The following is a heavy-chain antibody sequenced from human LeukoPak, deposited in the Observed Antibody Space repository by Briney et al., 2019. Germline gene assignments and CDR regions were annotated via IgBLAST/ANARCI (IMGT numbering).Heavy chain of an antibody. Sequence: PGGSLRLSCAASGFTFSSYGMHWVRQAPGKGLEWVAVISYDGSNKYYADSVKGRFTISRDNFKNTLYLQMNSLRAEDTAVYYCAKSQYSNSFDYWGQGTLVTVSS. J-gene: IGHJ4*02. D-gene: IGHD4-11*01. V-gene: IGHV3-30*18. CDR1: GFTFSSYG. CDR3: AKSQYSNSFDY. CDR2: ISYDGSNK.